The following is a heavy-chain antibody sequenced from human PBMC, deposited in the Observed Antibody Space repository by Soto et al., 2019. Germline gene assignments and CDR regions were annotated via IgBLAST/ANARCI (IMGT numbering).Heavy chain of an antibody. D-gene: IGHD4-17*01. CDR1: GGTFSSYA. CDR3: ASLGNYGGNSPPPDAVDY. Sequence: LVKVSCKAPGGTFSSYAISWVGQAPGQGLEWMGGIIPIFGTANYAQKFQGRVTITADESTSTAYMELSSLRSEDTAVYYCASLGNYGGNSPPPDAVDYWGQGTLVTASS. CDR2: IIPIFGTA. V-gene: IGHV1-69*13. J-gene: IGHJ4*02.